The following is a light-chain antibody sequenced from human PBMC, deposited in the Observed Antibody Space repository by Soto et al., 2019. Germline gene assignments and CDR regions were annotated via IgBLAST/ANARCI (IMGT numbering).Light chain of an antibody. J-gene: IGKJ4*01. CDR3: QYRSNWPLT. CDR2: GAF. CDR1: KSVGSY. Sequence: IVLTQSPATLSLSPGERATLSCRASKSVGSYLAWYQQKRGQAPRLLIYGAFNRATGIPDRFSGSGSGTDFTLTISSLEPEDFAVYFCQYRSNWPLTFGGGTKVEIK. V-gene: IGKV3-11*01.